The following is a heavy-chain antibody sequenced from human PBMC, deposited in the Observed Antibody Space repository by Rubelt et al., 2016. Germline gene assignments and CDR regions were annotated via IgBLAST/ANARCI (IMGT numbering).Heavy chain of an antibody. Sequence: GGIIPIFGTANYAQKFQGRVTITADESTSTAYMELSSLRSEDTAVYYCATDRWDGSGRYYYYYGMDVWGQGTTVTVSS. D-gene: IGHD6-19*01. CDR2: IIPIFGTA. J-gene: IGHJ6*02. V-gene: IGHV1-69*01. CDR3: ATDRWDGSGRYYYYYGMDV.